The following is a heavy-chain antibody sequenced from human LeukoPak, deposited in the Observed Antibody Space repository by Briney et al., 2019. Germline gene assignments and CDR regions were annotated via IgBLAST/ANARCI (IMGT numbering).Heavy chain of an antibody. CDR3: ARELRRYFDVDY. D-gene: IGHD3-9*01. V-gene: IGHV3-30-3*01. CDR1: GFTFSNYV. Sequence: GRSLRLSCAASGFTFSNYVMHWVRQAPGKGLEWVAVTLYDGSDKYYADSVKGRFTISRDNSKNTLYLQMNSLRAEDTALYYCARELRRYFDVDYWGQGTLVTVSS. CDR2: TLYDGSDK. J-gene: IGHJ4*02.